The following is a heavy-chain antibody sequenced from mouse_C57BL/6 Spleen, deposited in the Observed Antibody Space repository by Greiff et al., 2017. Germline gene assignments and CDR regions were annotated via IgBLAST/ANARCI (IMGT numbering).Heavy chain of an antibody. Sequence: QVQLQQSGPELVKPGASVKLSCKASGYTFTSYDINWVKQRPGQGLEWIGWIYPRDGSTKYNEKFKGKATLTVDTSSSTAYMGLHSLTSEDSAVYFCARSGGYGSPLYYFDYWGQGTTLTVSS. J-gene: IGHJ2*01. V-gene: IGHV1-85*01. CDR3: ARSGGYGSPLYYFDY. CDR2: IYPRDGST. CDR1: GYTFTSYD. D-gene: IGHD1-1*01.